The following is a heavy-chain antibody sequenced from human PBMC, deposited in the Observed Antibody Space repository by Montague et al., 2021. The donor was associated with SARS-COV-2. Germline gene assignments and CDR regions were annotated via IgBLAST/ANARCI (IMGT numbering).Heavy chain of an antibody. CDR1: GYTFTSYG. V-gene: IGHV1-18*01. CDR2: ISAYNGNT. J-gene: IGHJ6*02. CDR3: ASFLSYYGMDV. Sequence: SVKVSCKASGYTFTSYGISWVRQAPGQGLEWMGWISAYNGNTNYAQKLQGRVTMTTDTSTSTAYMELRGLRSDDTAVYYCASFLSYYGMDVWGQGTTVTVSS. D-gene: IGHD2/OR15-2a*01.